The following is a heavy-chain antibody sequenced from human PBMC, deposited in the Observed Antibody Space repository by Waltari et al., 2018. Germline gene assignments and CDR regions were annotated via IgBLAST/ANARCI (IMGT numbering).Heavy chain of an antibody. CDR1: GGSISSGDYY. V-gene: IGHV4-30-4*08. CDR3: ATWEWLRLKAFDI. D-gene: IGHD5-12*01. CDR2: IYYSGRT. Sequence: QVQLQESGPGLVKPSQTLSLTCTVSGGSISSGDYYWSWLRQPPGKGLEWIGYIYYSGRTDDNPSLKSRVTRSVDTSKNQFSRKLSSVTAADTAVYYCATWEWLRLKAFDIWGQGTMVTVSS. J-gene: IGHJ3*02.